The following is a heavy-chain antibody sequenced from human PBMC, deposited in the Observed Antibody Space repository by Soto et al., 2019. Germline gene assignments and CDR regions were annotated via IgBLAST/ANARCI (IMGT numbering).Heavy chain of an antibody. J-gene: IGHJ4*02. V-gene: IGHV3-20*01. CDR1: GFTFDDYG. CDR3: ARGGSSGWYSPPPRD. Sequence: EVQLVESGGGVVRPGGSLRLSCAASGFTFDDYGMSWVRQAPGKGLEWVSGINWNGGSTGYADSVKGRFTISRDNAKDSLYLQMNSLRAEDTALYHCARGGSSGWYSPPPRDWGQGTLVTVSS. CDR2: INWNGGST. D-gene: IGHD6-19*01.